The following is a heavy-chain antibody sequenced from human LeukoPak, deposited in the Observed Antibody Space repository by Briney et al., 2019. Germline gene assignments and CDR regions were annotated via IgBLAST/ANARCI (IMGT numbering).Heavy chain of an antibody. J-gene: IGHJ4*02. CDR2: VYHSGST. V-gene: IGHV4-4*02. D-gene: IGHD2-15*01. CDR1: GGSISSSNW. Sequence: PSETLSLTCAVSGGSISSSNWWSWVRQPPGKGLEWIGEVYHSGSTNYNPSFKSRVSISVDKSKNQFSLKLSSVTAADTAVYYCARARRVVVGAPYYFDYWGQGTLVTVSS. CDR3: ARARRVVVGAPYYFDY.